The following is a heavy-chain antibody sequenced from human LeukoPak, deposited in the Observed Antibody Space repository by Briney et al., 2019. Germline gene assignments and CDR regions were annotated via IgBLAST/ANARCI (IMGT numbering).Heavy chain of an antibody. CDR2: IYYSGST. J-gene: IGHJ4*02. CDR1: GGSIRSYY. V-gene: IGHV4-59*08. CDR3: ARRGSGSYSPFDY. Sequence: SSETLSLTCTVSGGSIRSYYWSWIRQPPGKGLEWIGYIYYSGSTNYNPSLKSRVSISVDTSKNQFSLKLRSVTAADTAVYYCARRGSGSYSPFDYWGQGTLVTVSS. D-gene: IGHD3-10*01.